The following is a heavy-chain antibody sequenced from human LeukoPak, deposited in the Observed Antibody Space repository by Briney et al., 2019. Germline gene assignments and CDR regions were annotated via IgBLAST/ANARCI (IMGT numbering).Heavy chain of an antibody. CDR1: GFTFSSYW. J-gene: IGHJ6*02. V-gene: IGHV3-7*01. CDR3: ARRHTYYDILTGYYPDYYYYGMDV. D-gene: IGHD3-9*01. CDR2: IKQDGSEK. Sequence: PGGSLRLSCAASGFTFSSYWMRWVRQAPGKGLEWVANIKQDGSEKSYVDSVKGRFTISRDNAKNSLYLQMNSLRAEDTGVYYCARRHTYYDILTGYYPDYYYYGMDVWGQGTTVTVSS.